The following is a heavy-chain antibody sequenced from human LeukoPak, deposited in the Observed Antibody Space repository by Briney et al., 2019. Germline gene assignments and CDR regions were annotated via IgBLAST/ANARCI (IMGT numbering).Heavy chain of an antibody. CDR3: ARSRVGATQD. CDR2: IYYSGST. J-gene: IGHJ4*02. CDR1: GGSISSYY. V-gene: IGHV4-59*01. D-gene: IGHD1-26*01. Sequence: PSETLSLSCTVSGGSISSYYWSWIRQPPGKGLEWIWYIYYSGSTNYNPSLKSRVTISVDTSKNQFSLKLSFVTAADTAVYYCARSRVGATQDWGQGTLVTVSS.